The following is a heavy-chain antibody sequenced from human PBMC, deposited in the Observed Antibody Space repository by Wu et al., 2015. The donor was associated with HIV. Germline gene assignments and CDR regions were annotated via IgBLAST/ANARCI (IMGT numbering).Heavy chain of an antibody. D-gene: IGHD3-16*01. CDR1: GYEFKIYY. J-gene: IGHJ3*01. CDR3: VRGRSNVDPHDALDL. V-gene: IGHV1-46*02. Sequence: QVELVQSGAEVMRPGASVKLSCKARGYEFKIYYLHWVRQAPGQGLEWMGLINPSSGVERLAQKLQGRLTMTRDLATSTAFLDLNNLTSDDTAVYYCVRGRSNVDPHDALDLWGRGTMVTVSS. CDR2: INPSSGVE.